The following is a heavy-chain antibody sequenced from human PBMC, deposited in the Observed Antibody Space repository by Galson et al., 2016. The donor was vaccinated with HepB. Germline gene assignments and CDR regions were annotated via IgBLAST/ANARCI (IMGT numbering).Heavy chain of an antibody. V-gene: IGHV3-30-3*01. CDR2: ISSDGSNQ. J-gene: IGHJ4*02. CDR1: GFTFSTSA. D-gene: IGHD5-18*01. Sequence: SLRLSCAASGFTFSTSAVHWVRQAPGKGLEXXAVISSDGSNQFYADSVTGRFTISRDNSKDTLYLQMNSLRAEDTAVYYCAKDGGYTYALGYWGRGTLVTVSS. CDR3: AKDGGYTYALGY.